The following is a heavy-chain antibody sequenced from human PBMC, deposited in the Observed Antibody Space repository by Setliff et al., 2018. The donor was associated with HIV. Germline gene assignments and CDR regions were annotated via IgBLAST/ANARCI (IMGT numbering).Heavy chain of an antibody. Sequence: VASVKVSCKASGGTLNDYAITWVRQAPGQGLEWMGGIIPIFGTSNYAQKFQGRVTITADESTSTAYMELSSLRFEDTAVYYCAEGAGSYFDYWGQGTLVTVSS. CDR2: IIPIFGTS. CDR3: AEGAGSYFDY. V-gene: IGHV1-69*13. J-gene: IGHJ4*02. D-gene: IGHD1-26*01. CDR1: GGTLNDYA.